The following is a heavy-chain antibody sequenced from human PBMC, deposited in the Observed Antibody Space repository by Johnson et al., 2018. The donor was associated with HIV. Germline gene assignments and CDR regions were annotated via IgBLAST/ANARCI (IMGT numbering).Heavy chain of an antibody. CDR3: AKDSGVATLVTGAFDI. Sequence: QVQLVESGGGVVQPGRSLRLSCAASGFTFSNYGMHWVRQAPGKGLEWVAVISYDGSNKYYADSVKGRFTISRDNSKNTLYLQMNSLRAEDTAVYYCAKDSGVATLVTGAFDIWGQGTMVTVSS. V-gene: IGHV3-30*18. D-gene: IGHD4-23*01. J-gene: IGHJ3*02. CDR2: ISYDGSNK. CDR1: GFTFSNYG.